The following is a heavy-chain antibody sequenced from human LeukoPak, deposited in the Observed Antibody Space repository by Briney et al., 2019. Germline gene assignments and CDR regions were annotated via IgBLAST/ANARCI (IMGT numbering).Heavy chain of an antibody. CDR3: ARMGVYYYDSSGPEGYAFDI. D-gene: IGHD3-22*01. CDR1: GYTFTRYG. V-gene: IGHV1-18*01. J-gene: IGHJ3*02. CDR2: ISAYNGNT. Sequence: VASVKVSCKASGYTFTRYGISWVRQAPGQGLEWMGWISAYNGNTNYAQKLQGRVTMTTDTSTSTAYMELRSLRSGDTAVYYCARMGVYYYDSSGPEGYAFDIWGQGTMVTVSS.